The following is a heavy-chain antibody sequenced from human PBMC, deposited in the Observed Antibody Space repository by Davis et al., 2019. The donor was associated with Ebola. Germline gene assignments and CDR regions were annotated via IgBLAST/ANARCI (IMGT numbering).Heavy chain of an antibody. V-gene: IGHV4-34*01. CDR3: ARGGGFGGYGMDV. J-gene: IGHJ6*02. CDR1: GGSFSGYY. D-gene: IGHD3-10*01. Sequence: MPGGSLRLSCAVYGGSFSGYYWTWIRQPPGKGLEWIGEINYSGSTNYNPSLKSRVTTSVDTSKNQFSLKLSSVTAADTAVYYCARGGGFGGYGMDVWGQGTTVTVSS. CDR2: INYSGST.